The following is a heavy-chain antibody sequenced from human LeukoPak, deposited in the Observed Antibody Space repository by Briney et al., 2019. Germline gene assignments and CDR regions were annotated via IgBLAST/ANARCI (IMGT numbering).Heavy chain of an antibody. CDR2: ISDSGGSR. CDR3: AKVRSSGYSYGLLDG. V-gene: IGHV3-23*01. CDR1: GFTFSNYA. Sequence: PGGSLRLSCAASGFTFSNYAMSWVRQAPGKGLPWGSGISDSGGSRYYADSVKGRFTISRDNSKNTLYLQMNSLRAEDTAVYYCAKVRSSGYSYGLLDGWGQGTLVTVSS. J-gene: IGHJ4*02. D-gene: IGHD5-18*01.